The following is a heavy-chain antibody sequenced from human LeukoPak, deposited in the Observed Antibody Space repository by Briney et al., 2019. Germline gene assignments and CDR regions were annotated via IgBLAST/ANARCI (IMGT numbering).Heavy chain of an antibody. V-gene: IGHV3-7*01. D-gene: IGHD2-2*01. J-gene: IGHJ4*02. Sequence: GGSLRLSCTASGFTFGDYAMSWFRQAPGKGLEWVANIKQDGSEKYYVDSVKGRFTISRDNAKNSLYLQMNSLRAEDTAVYYCARDIVVVPAAPQRVFDYWGQGTLVTVSS. CDR1: GFTFGDYA. CDR2: IKQDGSEK. CDR3: ARDIVVVPAAPQRVFDY.